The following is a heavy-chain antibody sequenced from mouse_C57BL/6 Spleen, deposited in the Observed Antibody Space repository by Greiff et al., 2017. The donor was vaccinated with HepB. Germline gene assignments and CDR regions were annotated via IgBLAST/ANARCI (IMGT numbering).Heavy chain of an antibody. J-gene: IGHJ4*01. CDR2: IDPSDSYT. CDR3: ARKGLYYDYDGGDYYAMDY. D-gene: IGHD2-4*01. Sequence: VQLQQPGAELVKPGASVKLSCKASGYTFTSYWMQWVKQRPGQGLEWIGEIDPSDSYTNYNQKFKGKATLTVDTSSSTAYIQLSSLTSEDSAVYYCARKGLYYDYDGGDYYAMDYWGQGTSVTVSS. CDR1: GYTFTSYW. V-gene: IGHV1-50*01.